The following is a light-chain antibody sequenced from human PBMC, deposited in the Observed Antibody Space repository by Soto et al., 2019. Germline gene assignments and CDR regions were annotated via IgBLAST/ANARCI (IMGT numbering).Light chain of an antibody. CDR2: EGS. V-gene: IGLV2-23*03. J-gene: IGLJ2*01. Sequence: QSALTQPASVSGSPGQSITISCTGTSSDVGNYNLVSWYQQFPGKAPKLIIYEGSRRPSGVSNRFSGSKSGNTASLTISGLQAEDEADYYCCSSAGSFTFDVFGGGTKLTVL. CDR3: CSSAGSFTFDV. CDR1: SSDVGNYNL.